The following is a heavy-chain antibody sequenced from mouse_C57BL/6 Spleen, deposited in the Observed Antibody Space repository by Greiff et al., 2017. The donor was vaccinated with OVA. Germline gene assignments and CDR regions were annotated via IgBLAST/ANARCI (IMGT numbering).Heavy chain of an antibody. D-gene: IGHD2-4*01. J-gene: IGHJ2*01. CDR1: GFTFSSYA. Sequence: EVNLVESGEGLVKPGGSLKLSCAASGFTFSSYAMSWVRQTPEKRLEWVAYISSGGDYIYYADTVKGRFTISRDNARNTLYLQMSSLKSEDIAMYYCTRDDWDEGYFDYWGQGTTLTVSS. CDR3: TRDDWDEGYFDY. V-gene: IGHV5-9-1*02. CDR2: ISSGGDYI.